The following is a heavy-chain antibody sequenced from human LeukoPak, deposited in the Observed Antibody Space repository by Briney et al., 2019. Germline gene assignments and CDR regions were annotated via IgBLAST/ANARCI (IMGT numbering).Heavy chain of an antibody. CDR2: ISYDGSNK. CDR1: GFTFSSYG. J-gene: IGHJ4*02. V-gene: IGHV3-30*18. Sequence: GGSLRLSCAASGFTFSSYGMHWVRQAPGKGLEWVAVISYDGSNKYYADSVKGRFTVSRDNSKSTLYLQMNSLRAEDTAVYYCAKDVDVGTLDYWGQGTLVTVSS. CDR3: AKDVDVGTLDY. D-gene: IGHD7-27*01.